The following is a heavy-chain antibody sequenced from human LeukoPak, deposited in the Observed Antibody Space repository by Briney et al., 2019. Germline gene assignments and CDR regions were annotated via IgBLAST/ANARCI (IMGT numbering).Heavy chain of an antibody. CDR2: VYYTGST. J-gene: IGHJ4*02. D-gene: IGHD5-24*01. Sequence: LETLSLTCTVSGDSISGSSYYWAWIRQPPGKGLERIGSVYYTGSTYYMSSLKSRVTISADTSKNLFSLKVNSMTAADTAVYYCARHGPPMQRQFYDSWGQGTLVTVSS. V-gene: IGHV4-39*01. CDR1: GDSISGSSYY. CDR3: ARHGPPMQRQFYDS.